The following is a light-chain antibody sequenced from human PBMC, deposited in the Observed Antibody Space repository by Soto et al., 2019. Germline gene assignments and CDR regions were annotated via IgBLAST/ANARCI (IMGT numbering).Light chain of an antibody. Sequence: QSALTQPASVSASPGQSIAISCTGTSSDVGGFNYVSWYQQHPGKAPKLIVYEVSSRPPGVSDRFSGSKSGNTASLTISGLQADDEADYYCKSYTTTSTWVFGGGTKLTVL. V-gene: IGLV2-14*01. CDR1: SSDVGGFNY. CDR2: EVS. J-gene: IGLJ3*02. CDR3: KSYTTTSTWV.